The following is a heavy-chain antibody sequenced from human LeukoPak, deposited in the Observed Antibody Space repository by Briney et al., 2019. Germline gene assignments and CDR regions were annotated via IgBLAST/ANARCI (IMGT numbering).Heavy chain of an antibody. CDR1: GYTFTSYG. CDR3: ASLGTAMVTNWFDP. Sequence: ASVKVSCKASGYTFTSYGISWVRQAPGQGLEWMGGFDPEDGETIYAQKFQGRVTMTEDTSTDTAYMELSSLRSEDTAVYYCASLGTAMVTNWFDPWGQGTLVTVSS. CDR2: FDPEDGET. D-gene: IGHD5-18*01. V-gene: IGHV1-24*01. J-gene: IGHJ5*02.